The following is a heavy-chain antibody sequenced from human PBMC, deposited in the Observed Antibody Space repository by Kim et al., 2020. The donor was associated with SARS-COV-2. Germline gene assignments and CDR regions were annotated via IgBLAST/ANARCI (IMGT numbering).Heavy chain of an antibody. J-gene: IGHJ4*02. CDR3: ARDPGYSSSWYAFDS. V-gene: IGHV6-1*01. CDR2: TYYRSRWYN. Sequence: SQTLSLTCAISGDSVSSNSAAWNWIRQSPSRGLEWLGRTYYRSRWYNDYAVSVRSRITIEPDTSKNQFSLHLNPVTPEDTAVYFCARDPGYSSSWYAFDSWGQGTLVTVSS. CDR1: GDSVSSNSAA. D-gene: IGHD6-13*01.